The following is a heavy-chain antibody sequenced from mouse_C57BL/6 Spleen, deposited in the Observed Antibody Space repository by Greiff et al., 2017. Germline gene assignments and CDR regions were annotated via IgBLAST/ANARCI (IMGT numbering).Heavy chain of an antibody. CDR3: ARAYYGNYDYAMDY. D-gene: IGHD2-10*01. Sequence: VQGVESGAELVKPGASVKISCKASGYAFSSYWLNWVKQRPGKGLEWIGQIYPGDGDTNYNGKFKGKATLTADKSSSTAYMQLSSLTSEDSAVYFCARAYYGNYDYAMDYWGQGTSVTVSS. CDR1: GYAFSSYW. CDR2: IYPGDGDT. J-gene: IGHJ4*01. V-gene: IGHV1-80*01.